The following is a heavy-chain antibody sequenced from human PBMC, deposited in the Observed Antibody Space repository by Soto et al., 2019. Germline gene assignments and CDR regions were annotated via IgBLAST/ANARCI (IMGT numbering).Heavy chain of an antibody. D-gene: IGHD6-25*01. J-gene: IGHJ5*02. CDR3: AREKRAVFDP. V-gene: IGHV4-30-2*01. Sequence: QLQLQESGSGLVKPSQTLSLTCTVSGGSISSGGYSWSWIRQPPGKGLEWIGYIYDSGGAYYNPSLKGRVTISADMSKNHFSLTLTSVTAADMAIYYCAREKRAVFDPWGQGYLVTVSS. CDR1: GGSISSGGYS. CDR2: IYDSGGA.